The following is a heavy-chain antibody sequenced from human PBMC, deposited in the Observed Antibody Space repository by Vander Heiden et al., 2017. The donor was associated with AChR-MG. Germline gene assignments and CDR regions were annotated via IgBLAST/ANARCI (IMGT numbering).Heavy chain of an antibody. CDR1: GFPFRTHA. Sequence: EVQLLESGGGLVQPGGSLRLSCAASGFPFRTHAMNWVRQAPGKGLEWVSAMSDGGGSTYYAGSVKGRFTISRDNSKNTVYLQMNSLRAEDTAVYYCAKRIFGGGALLVPPSLDYWGQGTLVTVSS. J-gene: IGHJ4*02. V-gene: IGHV3-23*01. CDR3: AKRIFGGGALLVPPSLDY. CDR2: MSDGGGST. D-gene: IGHD2-2*01.